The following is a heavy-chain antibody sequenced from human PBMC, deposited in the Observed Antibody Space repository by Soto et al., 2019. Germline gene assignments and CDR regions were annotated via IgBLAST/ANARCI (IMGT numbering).Heavy chain of an antibody. CDR1: GGSISSSSYY. CDR2: IYYSGST. CDR3: ARQSIAARPPGDY. Sequence: QLQLQESGPGLVKPSETLSLTCTVSGGSISSSSYYWGWIRQPPGKGLEWIGSIYYSGSTYYNPSLKSRVTIAVDTSKNQFSLKLSSVTAADTAVYYCARQSIAARPPGDYWGQGTLVTVSS. J-gene: IGHJ4*02. V-gene: IGHV4-39*01. D-gene: IGHD6-6*01.